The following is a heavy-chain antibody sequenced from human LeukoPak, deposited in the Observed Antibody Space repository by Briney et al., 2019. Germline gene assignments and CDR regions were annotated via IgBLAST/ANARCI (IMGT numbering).Heavy chain of an antibody. D-gene: IGHD3-10*01. CDR2: IYYSGST. CDR1: GGSISSSNYY. Sequence: SETLSLTCTVSGGSISSSNYYWGWIRQPPGKGLEWIGSIYYSGSTYYSPSLKSRVTISVDTSKNQFSLKLSSVTAADTAVYYCASLPIGGSGGYYIDYWGQGTLVTVSS. J-gene: IGHJ4*02. V-gene: IGHV4-39*07. CDR3: ASLPIGGSGGYYIDY.